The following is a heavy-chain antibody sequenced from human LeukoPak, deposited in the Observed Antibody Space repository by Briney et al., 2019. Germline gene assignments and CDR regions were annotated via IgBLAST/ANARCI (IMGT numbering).Heavy chain of an antibody. D-gene: IGHD3-10*01. CDR2: INPNSGGT. J-gene: IGHJ6*02. V-gene: IGHV1-2*02. CDR1: GYTFTGYY. CDR3: ARDHPTLTMVRGVITSTLGMDV. Sequence: ASVKVSCKASGYTFTGYYMHWVRQAPGQGLEWMGWINPNSGGTNYAQKFQGRVTMTRATSISTAYMELSRLRSDDTAVYYCARDHPTLTMVRGVITSTLGMDVWGQGTTVTVSS.